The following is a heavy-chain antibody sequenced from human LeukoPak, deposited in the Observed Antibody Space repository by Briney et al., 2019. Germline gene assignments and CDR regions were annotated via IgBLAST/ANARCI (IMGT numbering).Heavy chain of an antibody. V-gene: IGHV3-43*01. D-gene: IGHD3-10*01. CDR2: INWDGVST. CDR1: GFTFDDYT. Sequence: GGSLRLSCAASGFTFDDYTMHWVRQAPGKGLEWVSLINWDGVSTYYADSVKGRFTISRDNSKNSLYLQMNSLRTEDTALYYCAKDGGFAFDIWGQGTMVTVSS. CDR3: AKDGGFAFDI. J-gene: IGHJ3*02.